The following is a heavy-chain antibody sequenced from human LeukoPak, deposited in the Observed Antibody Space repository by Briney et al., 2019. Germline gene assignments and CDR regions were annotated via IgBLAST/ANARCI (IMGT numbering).Heavy chain of an antibody. V-gene: IGHV4-59*01. Sequence: PSETLSLTCTVSGGSISSYYWSWIRQPPGKGLEWIGYIYYSGSTNYNPSLKSRVTISVDTSKNQFSLKLSSVTAADTAVYYCARGRLYYDILTGHLKNWGQGTLVTVSS. J-gene: IGHJ4*02. CDR1: GGSISSYY. D-gene: IGHD3-9*01. CDR3: ARGRLYYDILTGHLKN. CDR2: IYYSGST.